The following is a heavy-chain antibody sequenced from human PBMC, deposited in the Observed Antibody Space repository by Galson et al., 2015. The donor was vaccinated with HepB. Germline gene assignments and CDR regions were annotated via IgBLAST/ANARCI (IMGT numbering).Heavy chain of an antibody. J-gene: IGHJ4*02. CDR2: ISSNGGST. CDR3: VKGADPSYYYDSSGYLH. D-gene: IGHD3-22*01. Sequence: SLRLSCAASGFTFSSYAMHWVRQAPGKGLEYVSAISSNGGSTYYADSVKGRFTISRDNSKNTLYLQMSSLRAEDTAVYYCVKGADPSYYYDSSGYLHWGQGTLVTVSS. V-gene: IGHV3-64D*06. CDR1: GFTFSSYA.